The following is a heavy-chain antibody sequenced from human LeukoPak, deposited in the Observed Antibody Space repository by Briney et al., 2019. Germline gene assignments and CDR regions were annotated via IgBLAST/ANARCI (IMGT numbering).Heavy chain of an antibody. Sequence: GGSLRLSCAASGSTFSNYGMTWVRQAPGKGLEWVSSTRSDGGGTFYADSVKGRFTISRDNSKNTLYLQMNSLRAEDTAVYFCAKYESSGYYFSHWFDPWGQGTLVTVSS. CDR1: GSTFSNYG. D-gene: IGHD3-22*01. CDR2: TRSDGGGT. V-gene: IGHV3-23*01. CDR3: AKYESSGYYFSHWFDP. J-gene: IGHJ5*02.